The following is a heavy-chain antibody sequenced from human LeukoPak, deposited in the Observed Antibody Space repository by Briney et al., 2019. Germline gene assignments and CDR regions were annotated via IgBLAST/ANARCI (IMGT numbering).Heavy chain of an antibody. CDR3: AREYYDFWSGYRDSEFDY. D-gene: IGHD3-3*01. Sequence: TGGSLRLSCAASGFTFSSYSMNWVRQAPGKGVEWVSSISSSSSYIYYSDSVKGRFTISRDNAKNSLYLQMNSLRAEDTAVYYCAREYYDFWSGYRDSEFDYWGQGTLVTVSS. CDR2: ISSSSSYI. CDR1: GFTFSSYS. V-gene: IGHV3-21*01. J-gene: IGHJ4*02.